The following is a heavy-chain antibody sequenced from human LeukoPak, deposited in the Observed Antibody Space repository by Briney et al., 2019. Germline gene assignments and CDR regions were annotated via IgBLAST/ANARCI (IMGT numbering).Heavy chain of an antibody. V-gene: IGHV3-30*04. D-gene: IGHD5-24*01. J-gene: IGHJ4*02. CDR3: ARDFGRDGYNYGGPSDY. CDR2: ISYDGSNK. CDR1: GFTFSSYA. Sequence: GRSLRLSCAASGFTFSSYAMHWVRQAPGKGLEWVAVISYDGSNKYYADSVKGRFTISRDNSKNTLYLQMNSLRAEDTAVYYCARDFGRDGYNYGGPSDYWGQGTLVAVSS.